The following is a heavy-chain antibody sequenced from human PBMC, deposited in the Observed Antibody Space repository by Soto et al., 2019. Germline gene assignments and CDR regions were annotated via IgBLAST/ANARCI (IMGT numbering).Heavy chain of an antibody. CDR3: ARSWAVARFFSLYY. D-gene: IGHD5-12*01. J-gene: IGHJ4*02. Sequence: GGSLRLSCAASGFTFSSYAMHWVRQAPGKGLEWVAVISYDGSNKYYADSVKGRFTISRDNSKNTLYLQMNSLRAEDTAVYYCARSWAVARFFSLYYWGQRTLVTVAS. CDR2: ISYDGSNK. CDR1: GFTFSSYA. V-gene: IGHV3-30-3*01.